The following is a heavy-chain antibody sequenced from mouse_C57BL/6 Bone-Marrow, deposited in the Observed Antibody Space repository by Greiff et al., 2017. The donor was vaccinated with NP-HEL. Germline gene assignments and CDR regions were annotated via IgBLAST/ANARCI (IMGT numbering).Heavy chain of an antibody. Sequence: EVKLMESGGGLVQPGGSLKLSCAASGFTFSDYGMAWVRQAPRKGPEWVAFISNLAYSIYYADTVTGRFTISRANAKNTLYLEMSRLRSEDTAMYYCARLPPGSSYDARDYWGQGTSVTVSS. CDR1: GFTFSDYG. CDR3: ARLPPGSSYDARDY. J-gene: IGHJ4*01. CDR2: ISNLAYSI. D-gene: IGHD1-1*01. V-gene: IGHV5-15*01.